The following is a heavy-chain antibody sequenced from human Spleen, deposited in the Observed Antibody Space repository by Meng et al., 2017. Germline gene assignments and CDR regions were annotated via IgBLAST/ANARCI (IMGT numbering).Heavy chain of an antibody. D-gene: IGHD6-19*01. V-gene: IGHV1-2*02. Sequence: ASVKVSCKASGYPFTGYYMHWVRQAPGQGLEWMGWINPNTDATNYAPKFHGRVTMTRDTSISTAYMELTSLTSDDTAVYYCARSSGWCRDDYWGQGTLVTVSS. CDR2: INPNTDAT. CDR1: GYPFTGYY. J-gene: IGHJ4*02. CDR3: ARSSGWCRDDY.